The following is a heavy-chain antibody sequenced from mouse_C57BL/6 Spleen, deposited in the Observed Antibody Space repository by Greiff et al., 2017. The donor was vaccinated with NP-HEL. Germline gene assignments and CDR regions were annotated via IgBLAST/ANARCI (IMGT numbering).Heavy chain of an antibody. CDR3: ARHEDYYGSSYNFDV. D-gene: IGHD1-1*01. CDR1: GFTFSSYG. Sequence: EVKLEESGGDLVKPGGSLKLSCAASGFTFSSYGMSWVRQTPDKRLEWVATISSGGSYTYYPDSVKGRFTISIDNAKNTLYLQMSSLTSEDTAMYYCARHEDYYGSSYNFDVWGTGTTVTVSS. CDR2: ISSGGSYT. V-gene: IGHV5-6*02. J-gene: IGHJ1*03.